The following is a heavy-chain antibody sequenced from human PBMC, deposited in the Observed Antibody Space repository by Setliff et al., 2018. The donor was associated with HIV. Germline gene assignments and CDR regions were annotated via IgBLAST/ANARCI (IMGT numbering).Heavy chain of an antibody. CDR2: IKQDGSDM. D-gene: IGHD1-26*01. CDR1: GLPFYNYW. CDR3: AKAGWELLSSFQH. Sequence: GSLRLSCVASGLPFYNYWMTWLRRAPGRGLEWVANIKQDGSDMHYIESVKDRFTIFRDNAKNSVFLQMNSLRAEDTAVYYCAKAGWELLSSFQHWCQGTLVTVSS. J-gene: IGHJ1*01. V-gene: IGHV3-7*01.